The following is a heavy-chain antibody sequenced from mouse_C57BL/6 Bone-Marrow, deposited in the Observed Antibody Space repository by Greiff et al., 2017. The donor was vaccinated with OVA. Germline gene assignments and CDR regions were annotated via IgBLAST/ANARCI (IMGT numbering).Heavy chain of an antibody. J-gene: IGHJ1*01. CDR3: ARYVFFGPDWYFDV. CDR2: INPNYGTT. CDR1: GYSFTDYN. V-gene: IGHV1-39*01. Sequence: VQLQQSGPELVKPGASVKISCKASGYSFTDYNMNWVKQSNGKSLEWIGVINPNYGTTSYNQKFKGKATLTVDQSSSTAYMQLNSLTSEDSADYYCARYVFFGPDWYFDVWGPGTTVTVSS.